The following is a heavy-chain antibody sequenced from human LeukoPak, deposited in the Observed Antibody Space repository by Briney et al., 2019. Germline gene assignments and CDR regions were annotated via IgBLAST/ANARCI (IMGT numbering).Heavy chain of an antibody. V-gene: IGHV3-21*01. J-gene: IGHJ6*03. CDR3: ARVGSAAAGTDYYYYMDV. CDR1: GFTFSSYS. D-gene: IGHD6-13*01. Sequence: GGSLRLSCAASGFTFSSYSMNWVRQAPGKGLEWVSSISSSSSYIYYADSVKGRFTISRDNAKNSLYLQMNSLRAEDTAVYYCARVGSAAAGTDYYYYMDVWGKGTTVTVSS. CDR2: ISSSSSYI.